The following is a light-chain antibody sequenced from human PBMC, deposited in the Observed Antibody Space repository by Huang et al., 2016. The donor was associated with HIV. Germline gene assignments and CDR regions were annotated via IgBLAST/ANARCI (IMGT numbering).Light chain of an antibody. CDR2: DAS. V-gene: IGKV1-33*01. CDR3: QQYDNLPIT. J-gene: IGKJ5*01. Sequence: DIQMTQSPSSLSASVGDSVTITCQASQDISNYLNWYQQKPGKAPKLLIYDASNLEKGVPSMLSGSGSGTDFTFTISSLQPEDIATYYCQQYDNLPITFGQGTRLEIK. CDR1: QDISNY.